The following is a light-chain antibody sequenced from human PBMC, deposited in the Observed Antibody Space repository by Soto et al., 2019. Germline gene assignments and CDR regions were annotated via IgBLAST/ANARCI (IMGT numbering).Light chain of an antibody. CDR2: KAS. CDR1: QSISSW. J-gene: IGKJ1*01. Sequence: IHKTRCPSALSAACGDRVTITCRASQSISSWLAWYQQKPGKAPRLLIYKASNLESGVPSRFSGSGSGTEFTLTISSXQPDDSATYYCQQYNDNWTFGQGTKV. V-gene: IGKV1-5*03. CDR3: QQYNDNWT.